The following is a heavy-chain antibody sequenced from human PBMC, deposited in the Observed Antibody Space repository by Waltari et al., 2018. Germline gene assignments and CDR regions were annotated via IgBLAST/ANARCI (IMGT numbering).Heavy chain of an antibody. D-gene: IGHD3-3*01. CDR3: AKVPYNDFWTGYFFFDL. J-gene: IGHJ4*02. V-gene: IGHV3-23*04. Sequence: EVQLVESGGGSVQSGGSLRLSCEGSGFSVSNYAMSRVRQAPGKGLEWVSSINGEGDNTYDADSVRGRFTISRDNSKNTLSLQMNSLRAEDTATYYCAKVPYNDFWTGYFFFDLWGQGTLVSVSS. CDR2: INGEGDNT. CDR1: GFSVSNYA.